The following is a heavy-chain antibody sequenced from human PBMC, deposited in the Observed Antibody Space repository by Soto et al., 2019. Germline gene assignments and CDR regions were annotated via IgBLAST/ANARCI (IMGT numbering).Heavy chain of an antibody. V-gene: IGHV1-2*02. J-gene: IGHJ6*02. Sequence: ASVKVSCKASGYTFTGYYMHWVRQAPGQGLEWMGWINPNSGGTNYAQKFQGRVTMTRDTSISTAYMELSRLRSDDTAVYYCARDLVGDYSVAGYYYYGMDVWGQGTTVTVSS. D-gene: IGHD6-19*01. CDR3: ARDLVGDYSVAGYYYYGMDV. CDR1: GYTFTGYY. CDR2: INPNSGGT.